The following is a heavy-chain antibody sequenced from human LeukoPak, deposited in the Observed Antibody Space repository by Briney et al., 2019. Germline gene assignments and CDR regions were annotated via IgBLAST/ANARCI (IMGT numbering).Heavy chain of an antibody. CDR3: ARATRAAAGRYYFDY. Sequence: GGSLRLSCAASGFTFSDYYMSWVRQAPGKGLEWVSTISGSGGSTYHADSVKGRFTISRDSSKGAVYLQMNSLRAEEDSAVYFCARATRAAAGRYYFDYWGQGTLVTVSS. CDR1: GFTFSDYY. D-gene: IGHD6-13*01. J-gene: IGHJ4*02. CDR2: ISGSGGST. V-gene: IGHV3-23*01.